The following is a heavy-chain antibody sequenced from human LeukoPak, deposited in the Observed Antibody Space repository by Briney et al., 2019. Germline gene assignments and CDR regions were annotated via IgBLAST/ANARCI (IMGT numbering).Heavy chain of an antibody. J-gene: IGHJ6*03. CDR2: MNPNSGNT. CDR1: GYPFPTYD. D-gene: IGHD3-9*01. V-gene: IGHV1-8*03. CDR3: ARAPPLRYFDWSPSVEYYYMDV. Sequence: ASVKASCNASGYPFPTYDIKWVRQATGQGVEWMGWMNPNSGNTGYAQKVQGRVTITRNTSISTAYMELSSLRSEDTAVYYCARAPPLRYFDWSPSVEYYYMDVWGKGTAVTVSS.